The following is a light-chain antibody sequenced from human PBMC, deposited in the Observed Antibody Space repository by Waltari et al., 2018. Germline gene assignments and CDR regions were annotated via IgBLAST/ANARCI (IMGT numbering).Light chain of an antibody. J-gene: IGLJ2*01. CDR3: QSYDNSPSGVV. V-gene: IGLV1-40*01. Sequence: QSVLTQPPSMSGAPGPRVTISCTGSSSNIGAGYDVHWYQQRPGTAPKLLLYGNSYRPSGVPDRFSGSKSGTSASLAITGLQAEDEADYYCQSYDNSPSGVVFGGGTKLTVL. CDR1: SSNIGAGYD. CDR2: GNS.